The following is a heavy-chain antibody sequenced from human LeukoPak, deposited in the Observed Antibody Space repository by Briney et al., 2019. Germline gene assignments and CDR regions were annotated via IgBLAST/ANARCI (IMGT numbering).Heavy chain of an antibody. CDR1: GFSFTSSA. CDR3: AADDGDILTAPGDY. J-gene: IGHJ4*02. V-gene: IGHV1-58*01. Sequence: SVKASCKATGFSFTSSAVQWVRQARGQRIEWIGWIVVGSGNTNYAQKFQERVTITRDMSTSTAYMELSSLRSEDTAVYYCAADDGDILTAPGDYWGQGTLVTVSS. D-gene: IGHD3-9*01. CDR2: IVVGSGNT.